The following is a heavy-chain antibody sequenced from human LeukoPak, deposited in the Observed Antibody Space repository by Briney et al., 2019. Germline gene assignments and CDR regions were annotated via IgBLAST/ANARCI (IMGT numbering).Heavy chain of an antibody. CDR1: GYTFTSYA. CDR2: INAGNGNT. J-gene: IGHJ4*02. Sequence: VASVKVSCKASGYTFTSYAMHWVRQAPGQRLEWMGWINAGNGNTKYSQKFQGKVTITRDTSTSTAYMELRSLRSDDTAVYYCARRLVIRGGEFDYWGQGTLVTVSS. CDR3: ARRLVIRGGEFDY. D-gene: IGHD2-2*01. V-gene: IGHV1-3*01.